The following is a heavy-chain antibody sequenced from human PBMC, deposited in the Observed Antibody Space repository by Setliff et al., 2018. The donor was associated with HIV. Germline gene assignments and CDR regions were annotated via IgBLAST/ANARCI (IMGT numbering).Heavy chain of an antibody. J-gene: IGHJ6*03. CDR2: IYSGGTT. CDR1: GFTVSSNY. Sequence: GGSLRLSCAASGFTVSSNYLNWVRQAPGKGLEWVSVIYSGGTTYYADSVKGRFTISRDNSKNTLYLQMNSLRAEDTAVYYCARAPLGDYLRYYYYYMDVWGKGTTVTVSS. D-gene: IGHD4-17*01. V-gene: IGHV3-53*01. CDR3: ARAPLGDYLRYYYYYMDV.